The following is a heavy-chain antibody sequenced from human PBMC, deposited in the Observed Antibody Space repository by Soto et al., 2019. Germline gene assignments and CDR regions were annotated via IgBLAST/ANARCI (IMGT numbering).Heavy chain of an antibody. Sequence: EVQLLESGGGLVQPGGSLRLSCAASGFTFSSYAMSWVRQAPGKGLEWVSAISGSGGSTYYADSVKGRFTISRDNSKNTLSLQMDSLRAEDTAVYYCARTLYSYGTDYWGQGTLVTVSS. CDR3: ARTLYSYGTDY. J-gene: IGHJ4*02. D-gene: IGHD5-18*01. V-gene: IGHV3-23*01. CDR2: ISGSGGST. CDR1: GFTFSSYA.